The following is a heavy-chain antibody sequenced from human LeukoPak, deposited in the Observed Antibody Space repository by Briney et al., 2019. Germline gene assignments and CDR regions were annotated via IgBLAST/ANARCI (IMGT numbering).Heavy chain of an antibody. CDR1: GFTFSNAW. Sequence: GGSLRLSCAASGFTFSNAWMSWVRQAPGKGLEWVGRIKSKTDGGTTDYAAPVKGRFTISRDDSKNTLYLQMNSLKTEDTAVYYCVSVFWSGCYHYYYYYYMDVWGKGTTVTVSS. V-gene: IGHV3-15*01. CDR2: IKSKTDGGTT. D-gene: IGHD3-3*01. J-gene: IGHJ6*03. CDR3: VSVFWSGCYHYYYYYYMDV.